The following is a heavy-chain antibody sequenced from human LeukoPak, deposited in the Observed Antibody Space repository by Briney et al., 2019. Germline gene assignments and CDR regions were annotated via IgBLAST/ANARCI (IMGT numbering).Heavy chain of an antibody. Sequence: GGSLRLSCAASGFIFSTYSMDWVRQAPGKGLEWVSYISSSSSTIYYADSVKGRFTISRDNAKNSLYLQMNSLRAEDTAVYYCARDGVWAFGVVDYWGQGTLVTVSS. J-gene: IGHJ4*02. V-gene: IGHV3-48*01. CDR3: ARDGVWAFGVVDY. CDR1: GFIFSTYS. CDR2: ISSSSSTI. D-gene: IGHD3-3*01.